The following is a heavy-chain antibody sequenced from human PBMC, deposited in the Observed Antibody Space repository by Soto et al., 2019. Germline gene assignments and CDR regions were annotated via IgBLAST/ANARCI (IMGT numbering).Heavy chain of an antibody. CDR1: GFIFSHYD. V-gene: IGHV3-23*01. J-gene: IGHJ5*02. Sequence: EVEMLESGGGLVQPGGSLRLSCAVSGFIFSHYDMNWVRQAPGKELEWVSGLSGGSVTTYYADCVKGRFTISRDKSKNSMFLQMNSLRAKDTAMYYCAKSMMAITGANRLDPWGQGTLVTVCS. CDR2: LSGGSVTT. CDR3: AKSMMAITGANRLDP. D-gene: IGHD1-20*01.